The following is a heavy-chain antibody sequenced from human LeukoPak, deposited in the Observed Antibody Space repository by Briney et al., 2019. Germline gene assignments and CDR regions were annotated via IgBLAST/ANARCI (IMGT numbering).Heavy chain of an antibody. CDR3: ARDRVMGVLDI. CDR1: GGSLSSSLYH. D-gene: IGHD1-26*01. J-gene: IGHJ3*02. CDR2: IYYTGTT. Sequence: PSETLSLTCTVSGGSLSSSLYHWGWIRQSPGKNLEWLGSIYYTGTTHYNPSLKSRVTISVDTSKNQFSLKLSSVTAADTAVYYCARDRVMGVLDIWGQGTMVTVSS. V-gene: IGHV4-39*07.